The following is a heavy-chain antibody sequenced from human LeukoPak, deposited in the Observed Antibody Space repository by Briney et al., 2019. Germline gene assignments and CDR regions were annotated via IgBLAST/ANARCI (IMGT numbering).Heavy chain of an antibody. Sequence: GGSLRLSCAASGFTFSSYSMSWVRQAPGKGLEWVSSISSSSYIYYADSVKGRFTISRDNAKNSLYLQMNSLRAEDTAVYYCARDSIAARPLDYWGQGTLVTVSS. V-gene: IGHV3-21*01. CDR2: ISSSSYI. J-gene: IGHJ4*02. CDR1: GFTFSSYS. D-gene: IGHD6-6*01. CDR3: ARDSIAARPLDY.